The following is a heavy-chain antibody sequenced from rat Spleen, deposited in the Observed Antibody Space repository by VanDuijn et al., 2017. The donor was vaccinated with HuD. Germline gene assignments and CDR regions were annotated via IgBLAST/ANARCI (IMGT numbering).Heavy chain of an antibody. J-gene: IGHJ2*01. CDR3: ARHEDYGGYSRDYFGY. Sequence: EVQLVESGGGLVQPGRSMKLSCAPSGFSFSDYAVAWVRQAPKKGLEWVATISNDGGNAYYRDSVKGRFTISRDNAKSTLYLQMDSLRSEDTATYYCARHEDYGGYSRDYFGYWGQGVMVTVSS. D-gene: IGHD1-11*01. V-gene: IGHV5-25*01. CDR1: GFSFSDYA. CDR2: ISNDGGNA.